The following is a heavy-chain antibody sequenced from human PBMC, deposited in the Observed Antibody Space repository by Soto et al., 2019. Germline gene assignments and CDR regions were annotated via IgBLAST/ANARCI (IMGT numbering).Heavy chain of an antibody. CDR3: IPRDYYYGMDV. CDR1: RFTFSSYC. D-gene: IGHD2-21*01. V-gene: IGHV3-30*03. J-gene: IGHJ6*02. Sequence: PGRSLRLAFAASRFTFSSYCMHSSRQAPGKGLEWVAVISYDGSNKYYADSVKGRFTISRDNSKNTLYLQMNSLRAEDTAVYYCIPRDYYYGMDVWGQGTTVTVSS. CDR2: ISYDGSNK.